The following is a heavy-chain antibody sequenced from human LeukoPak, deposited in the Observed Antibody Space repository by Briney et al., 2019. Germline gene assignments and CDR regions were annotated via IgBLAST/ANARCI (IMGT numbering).Heavy chain of an antibody. Sequence: GGGLRLSCAASVFSLSSYWMSRVRQAPRTGREGVANIKQDGSEKYYVHSLKRRFTISRDNAKNSLYLQMNSLRAEDTAVYYCARAKPEQEAFDIWGQGAMVTVSS. V-gene: IGHV3-7*04. CDR2: IKQDGSEK. J-gene: IGHJ3*02. CDR1: VFSLSSYW. CDR3: ARAKPEQEAFDI. D-gene: IGHD1/OR15-1a*01.